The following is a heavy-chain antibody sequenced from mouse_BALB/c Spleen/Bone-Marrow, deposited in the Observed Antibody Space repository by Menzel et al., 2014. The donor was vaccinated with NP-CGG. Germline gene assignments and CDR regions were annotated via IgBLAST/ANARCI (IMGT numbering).Heavy chain of an antibody. V-gene: IGHV7-3*02. J-gene: IGHJ4*01. Sequence: EVQGVESGGGLVQPGGSLRLSCATSGFTFTDYYMSWVRQPPGKALEWLGFIRYKANGYTTEYSASVKGRFTISRDNSQSILYLQMNTLRAEDSATYYCARDDYYAMDYWGQGTSVTVSS. CDR2: IRYKANGYTT. CDR1: GFTFTDYY. CDR3: ARDDYYAMDY.